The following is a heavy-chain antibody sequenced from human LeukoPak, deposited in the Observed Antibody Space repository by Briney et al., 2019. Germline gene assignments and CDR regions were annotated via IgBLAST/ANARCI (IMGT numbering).Heavy chain of an antibody. CDR3: ATMVNFDY. Sequence: GGSLRLSCAASGFTFDDYAMHWVRQAPGKGLEWVSGISWNSGSIGYADSVKGRFTISRDNAKNSLYLQMNSLRAEDTALYYCATMVNFDYWGQGTLVTVSS. J-gene: IGHJ4*02. D-gene: IGHD3-10*01. CDR2: ISWNSGSI. V-gene: IGHV3-9*01. CDR1: GFTFDDYA.